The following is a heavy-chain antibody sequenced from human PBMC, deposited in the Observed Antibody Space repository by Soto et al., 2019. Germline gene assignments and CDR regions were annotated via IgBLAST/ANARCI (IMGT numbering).Heavy chain of an antibody. CDR2: IYPDDSDT. J-gene: IGHJ4*02. CDR1: GYSFSNFW. Sequence: GESLKISCQASGYSFSNFWIAWVRQMPGEGLEWLGIIYPDDSDTRYSPSFLGQVTISADKSIRTTYLQWSSLKASDTAIYFCASSVLVTSTMNYFDLWGQGTLVTVSS. CDR3: ASSVLVTSTMNYFDL. V-gene: IGHV5-51*01. D-gene: IGHD2-8*02.